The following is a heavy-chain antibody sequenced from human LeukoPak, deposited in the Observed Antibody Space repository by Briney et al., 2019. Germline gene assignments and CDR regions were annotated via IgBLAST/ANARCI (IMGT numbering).Heavy chain of an antibody. Sequence: SETLSLTCTVSGGSISSYYWSWIRQPPGKGLEWIGYIYSSGSTNYNPSLKSRITISVDTSKNQFSLKLSSVTAADTAVYYCASYYYDSSGYPSPLDYWGQGTLVTVSS. J-gene: IGHJ4*02. CDR2: IYSSGST. CDR1: GGSISSYY. V-gene: IGHV4-59*01. D-gene: IGHD3-22*01. CDR3: ASYYYDSSGYPSPLDY.